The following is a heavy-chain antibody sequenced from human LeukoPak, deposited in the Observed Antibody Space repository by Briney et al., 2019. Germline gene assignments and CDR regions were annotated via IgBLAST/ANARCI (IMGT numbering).Heavy chain of an antibody. J-gene: IGHJ6*03. V-gene: IGHV1-18*01. CDR2: ISAYNGNT. CDR1: GYTFTSYG. Sequence: GASVKVSCKASGYTFTSYGISWVRQAPGQGLEWMGWISAYNGNTNYAQKLQGRVTMTTDKSTSTAYMELSSLRSEDTAVYYCARKGLDYYYYMDVWGKGTTVTVSS. CDR3: ARKGLDYYYYMDV.